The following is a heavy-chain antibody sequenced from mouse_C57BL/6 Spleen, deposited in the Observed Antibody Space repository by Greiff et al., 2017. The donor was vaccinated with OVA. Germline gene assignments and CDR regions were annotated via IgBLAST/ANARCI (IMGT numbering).Heavy chain of an antibody. Sequence: EVKLMESGGDLVKPGGSLKLSCAASGFTFSSYGMSWVRQTPDKRLEWVATISSGGSYTYYPDSVKGRFTISRDNAKNTLYLQMSSLKSEDTAMYYCARQDYGSSRPYFDYWGQGTTLTVSS. CDR2: ISSGGSYT. CDR1: GFTFSSYG. CDR3: ARQDYGSSRPYFDY. D-gene: IGHD1-1*01. V-gene: IGHV5-6*01. J-gene: IGHJ2*01.